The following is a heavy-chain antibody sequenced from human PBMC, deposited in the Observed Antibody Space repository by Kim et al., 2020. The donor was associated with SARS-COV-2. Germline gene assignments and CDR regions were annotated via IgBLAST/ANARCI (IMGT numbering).Heavy chain of an antibody. D-gene: IGHD3-3*01. Sequence: SETLSLTCTVSGGSISSGGYYWSWIRQHPGKGLEWIGYIYYSGSTYYNPSLKSRVTISVDTSKNQFSLKLSSVTAADTAVYYCARARGDFWSGQYYFDYWGQGTLVTVSS. V-gene: IGHV4-31*03. CDR2: IYYSGST. CDR1: GGSISSGGYY. CDR3: ARARGDFWSGQYYFDY. J-gene: IGHJ4*02.